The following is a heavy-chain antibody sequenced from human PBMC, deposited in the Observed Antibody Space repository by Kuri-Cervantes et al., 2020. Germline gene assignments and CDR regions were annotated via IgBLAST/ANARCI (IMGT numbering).Heavy chain of an antibody. CDR1: GFTFSSYA. D-gene: IGHD5-24*01. CDR3: AKVFERWLQHAPFDY. V-gene: IGHV3-23*01. CDR2: VSGSGGVT. Sequence: GESLKISCAAPGFTFSSYAMSWVRQAPGKGLEWVSAVSGSGGVTYYADSVKGRFIIFRDNSKKTMYLQMNSLRAEDTAVYYCAKVFERWLQHAPFDYWGQGTLVTVSS. J-gene: IGHJ4*02.